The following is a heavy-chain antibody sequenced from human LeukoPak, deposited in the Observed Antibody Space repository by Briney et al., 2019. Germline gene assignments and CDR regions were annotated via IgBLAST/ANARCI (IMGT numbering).Heavy chain of an antibody. CDR2: IIPIFGTA. D-gene: IGHD3-3*01. Sequence: SVKVSCKASGGTFSSYAISRVRQAPGQGLEWMGGIIPIFGTANYAQKFQGRVTITADESTSTAYMELSSLRSEDTAVYYCARGRFLEWLLYYYGMDVWGQGTTVTVSS. V-gene: IGHV1-69*13. CDR3: ARGRFLEWLLYYYGMDV. J-gene: IGHJ6*02. CDR1: GGTFSSYA.